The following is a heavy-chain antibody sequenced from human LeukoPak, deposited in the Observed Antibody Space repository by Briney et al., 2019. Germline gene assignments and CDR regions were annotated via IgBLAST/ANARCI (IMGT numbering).Heavy chain of an antibody. J-gene: IGHJ4*02. D-gene: IGHD2-2*01. CDR3: ARETSVVPAAMADY. CDR2: ISGSGGST. CDR1: GFTFSSYA. Sequence: GGSLRLSCAASGFTFSSYAMSWVRQAPGKGLEWVSAISGSGGSTYYADSVKGRFTISRDNSKNTLYLQMNSLRAEDTAVYYCARETSVVPAAMADYWGQGTLVTVSS. V-gene: IGHV3-23*01.